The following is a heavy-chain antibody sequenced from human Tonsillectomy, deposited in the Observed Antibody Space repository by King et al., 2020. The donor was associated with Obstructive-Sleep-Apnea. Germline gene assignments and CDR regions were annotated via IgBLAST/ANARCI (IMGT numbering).Heavy chain of an antibody. CDR2: IYYSGST. V-gene: IGHV4-31*03. Sequence: VQLQESGPGLVKPSQTLSLTCTVSGGSISSGGYYWRWIRQHPGQGLEWIGYIYYSGSTYYNPSLKSRVTISVETSKNQFSLKLSSVTAADTAVYYCAREVAAAVTAGYWGQGTLVTVSS. CDR3: AREVAAAVTAGY. D-gene: IGHD6-13*01. J-gene: IGHJ4*02. CDR1: GGSISSGGYY.